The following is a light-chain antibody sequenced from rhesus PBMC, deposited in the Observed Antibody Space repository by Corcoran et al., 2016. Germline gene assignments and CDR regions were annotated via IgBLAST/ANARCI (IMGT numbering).Light chain of an antibody. J-gene: IGKJ1*01. CDR1: QSISSW. V-gene: IGKV1-22*01. CDR3: QHYSSGPWT. Sequence: DIQMTQSPSSLSASVGDTVTITCRASQSISSWLAWYQQKPGKAPKLLIYKASTLQSGVPSSFRGRCTGTVFTLTISSLQSEDFATYFCQHYSSGPWTFGQGTKVDIK. CDR2: KAS.